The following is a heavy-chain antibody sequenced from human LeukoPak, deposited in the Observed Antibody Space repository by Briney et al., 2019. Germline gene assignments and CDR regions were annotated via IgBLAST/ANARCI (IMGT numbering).Heavy chain of an antibody. V-gene: IGHV3-7*03. CDR3: ARDNGWSADF. D-gene: IGHD2-15*01. Sequence: GGSLRLSCAASGFTFSGFSMSWVRQSPTKGLEWVANIKQDGSERYYVDSVKGRFTISRDNAKNSLSLQMNNLRVEDTAVYYCARDNGWSADFWGQGTLVTVSS. CDR1: GFTFSGFS. J-gene: IGHJ4*02. CDR2: IKQDGSER.